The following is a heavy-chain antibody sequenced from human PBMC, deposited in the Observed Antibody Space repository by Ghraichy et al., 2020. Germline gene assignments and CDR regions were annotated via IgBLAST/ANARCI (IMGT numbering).Heavy chain of an antibody. D-gene: IGHD2-21*02. J-gene: IGHJ4*02. Sequence: SETLKLTCTVSGGSFSSPDSYWGWIRQPPGKGLEWIAHIYYSGTSYYNPALRSRVSISVDTSKKQFSLRLSSVTAADTATYYCARRFCDGGACYNGYYFDFWGQGTLVTVSS. V-gene: IGHV4-39*01. CDR3: ARRFCDGGACYNGYYFDF. CDR2: IYYSGTS. CDR1: GGSFSSPDSY.